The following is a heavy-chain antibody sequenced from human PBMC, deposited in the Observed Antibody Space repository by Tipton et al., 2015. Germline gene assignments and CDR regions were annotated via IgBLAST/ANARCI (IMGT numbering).Heavy chain of an antibody. CDR2: IDGSGGST. V-gene: IGHV3-23*01. Sequence: GSLRLSCEASGFIFDDYGMAWVRQAPGKGLEWVSTIDGSGGSTYYADSVKGRFTISRDNSKNTLYLQMNSLRAEDTAVYYCTKGSAASRPYYFDYWGQGTRVTVSS. CDR1: GFIFDDYG. D-gene: IGHD6-13*01. J-gene: IGHJ4*02. CDR3: TKGSAASRPYYFDY.